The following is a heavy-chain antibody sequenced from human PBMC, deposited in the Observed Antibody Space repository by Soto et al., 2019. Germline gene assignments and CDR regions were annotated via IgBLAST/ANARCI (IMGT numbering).Heavy chain of an antibody. J-gene: IGHJ4*02. CDR3: ARGRYGDY. Sequence: QVNLVQSGAEVRKPGASVKVSCKGSGYTFTSYGIAWVRQAPGQGHEWMGWISARNDNTKYAQKVQGRVTVTRDTSTSTAHMELRNLRSDDTAVYYSARGRYGDYWGQGALVTVSS. V-gene: IGHV1-18*01. CDR2: ISARNDNT. CDR1: GYTFTSYG. D-gene: IGHD1-1*01.